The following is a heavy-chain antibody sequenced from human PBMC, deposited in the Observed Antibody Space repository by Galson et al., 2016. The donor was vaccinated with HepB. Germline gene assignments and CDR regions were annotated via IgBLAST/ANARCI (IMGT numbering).Heavy chain of an antibody. D-gene: IGHD6-13*01. J-gene: IGHJ5*02. CDR2: IYSSGNT. CDR3: ARGGGAAAAA. CDR1: GFTVSNNY. V-gene: IGHV3-53*01. Sequence: SLRLSCAASGFTVSNNYMRWVRQAPGKALEWVSLIYSSGNTHYADSVKGRFTISRDSSKNTVYLQMNSLRVDDTAVYYCARGGGAAAAAWGQRTLVTVSS.